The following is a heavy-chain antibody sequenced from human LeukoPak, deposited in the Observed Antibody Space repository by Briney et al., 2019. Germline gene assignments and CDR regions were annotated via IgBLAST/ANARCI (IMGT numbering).Heavy chain of an antibody. CDR3: AKEKTVAGWYFDL. V-gene: IGHV3-7*01. Sequence: GGSLRLSCVASGFPFDIYWMSWVRQGPGKGLEWVANIKSDGSEEYYADSVKGRLTVSRDNAKNSLFLQMNPLRVEDTAVYYCAKEKTVAGWYFDLWGRGTLVTVSS. CDR1: GFPFDIYW. D-gene: IGHD6-19*01. CDR2: IKSDGSEE. J-gene: IGHJ2*01.